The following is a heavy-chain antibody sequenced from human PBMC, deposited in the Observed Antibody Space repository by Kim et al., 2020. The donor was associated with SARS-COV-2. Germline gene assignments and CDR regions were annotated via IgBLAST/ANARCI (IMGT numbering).Heavy chain of an antibody. CDR1: GGSFSGYY. V-gene: IGHV4-34*01. CDR3: ARGRGRLRTPYYYYYGMDV. D-gene: IGHD4-17*01. J-gene: IGHJ6*02. CDR2: INHSGST. Sequence: SETLSLTCAVYGGSFSGYYWSWIRQPPGKGLEWIGEINHSGSTNYNPSLKSRVTISVDTSKNQFSLKLSSVTAADTAVYYCARGRGRLRTPYYYYYGMDVRGQGTTVTVSS.